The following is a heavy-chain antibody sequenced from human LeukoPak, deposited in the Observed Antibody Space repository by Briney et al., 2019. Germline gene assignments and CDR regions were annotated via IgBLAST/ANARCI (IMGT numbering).Heavy chain of an antibody. V-gene: IGHV3-23*01. J-gene: IGHJ3*01. CDR2: IRPTGAGT. Sequence: PGGSLRLSCEASGFTFNGYAMSWVRQAPGKGLEWVSTIRPTGAGTYYADSVKGLFTISRDNSKNTLYLEMNSLRAEDTAVYYCAKYTERAFDVWGQGTTVTVSS. CDR3: AKYTERAFDV. CDR1: GFTFNGYA. D-gene: IGHD2-2*02.